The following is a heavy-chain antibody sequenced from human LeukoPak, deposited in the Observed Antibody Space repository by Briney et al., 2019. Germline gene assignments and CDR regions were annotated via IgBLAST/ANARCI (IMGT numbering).Heavy chain of an antibody. Sequence: PSETLSLTCTVSGGSISSYYWSWIRQPPGKGLVWIGYIYYSGSTNYNPSLKSRVTISVDTSKNQFSLKLSSVTAADTAVYYCARGGYSSSWYSFDAFDIWGQGTMVTVSS. V-gene: IGHV4-59*01. CDR1: GGSISSYY. CDR2: IYYSGST. D-gene: IGHD6-13*01. CDR3: ARGGYSSSWYSFDAFDI. J-gene: IGHJ3*02.